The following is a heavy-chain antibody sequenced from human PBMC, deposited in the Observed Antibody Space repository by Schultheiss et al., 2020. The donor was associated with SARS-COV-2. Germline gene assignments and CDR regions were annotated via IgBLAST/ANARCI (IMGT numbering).Heavy chain of an antibody. V-gene: IGHV1-2*02. CDR2: INPNSGGT. CDR1: GYTFTGYY. CDR3: ASGYQTLMVDY. J-gene: IGHJ4*02. D-gene: IGHD5-12*01. Sequence: ASVKVSCKASGYTFTGYYMHWVRQAPGHGLEWMGWINPNSGGTNYAQKFQGRVTITADESTSTAYMELSSLRSEDTAVYYCASGYQTLMVDYWGQGTLVTVSS.